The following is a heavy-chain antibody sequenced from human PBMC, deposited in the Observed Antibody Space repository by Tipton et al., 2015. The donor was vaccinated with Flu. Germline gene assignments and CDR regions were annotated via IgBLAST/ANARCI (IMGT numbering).Heavy chain of an antibody. J-gene: IGHJ4*02. CDR3: ATGYYGTNGYSVFDH. D-gene: IGHD3-22*01. Sequence: TLSLTCTVSSGSIRSTNYFCAWIRQPPGKRLELIGSIYPSGTAYYNPSLKSRVTISVDTSKNQFSLQLTSVTAADTAVYYCATGYYGTNGYSVFDHWGQGTLVTVSS. CDR2: IYPSGTA. V-gene: IGHV4-39*07. CDR1: SGSIRSTNYF.